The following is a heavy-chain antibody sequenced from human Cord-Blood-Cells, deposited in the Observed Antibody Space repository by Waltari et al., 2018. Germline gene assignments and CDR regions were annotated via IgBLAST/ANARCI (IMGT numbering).Heavy chain of an antibody. V-gene: IGHV4-39*07. Sequence: QLQLQDPGPGRGTPSKTRSLTGTVSVAPITSSSTHWGWIRQPPGKGLEWIGSIYYSGSTYYNPSLKSRVTISVDTSKNQFSLKLSSVTAADTAVYYCARVQGGATDAFDIWGQGTMVTVSS. D-gene: IGHD1-26*01. J-gene: IGHJ3*02. CDR3: ARVQGGATDAFDI. CDR1: VAPITSSSTH. CDR2: IYYSGST.